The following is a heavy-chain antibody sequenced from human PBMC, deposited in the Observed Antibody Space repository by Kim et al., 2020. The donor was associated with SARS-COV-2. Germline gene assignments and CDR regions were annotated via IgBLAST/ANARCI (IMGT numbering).Heavy chain of an antibody. J-gene: IGHJ6*02. CDR2: INHSGST. CDR3: ARGGLGYDSSGYNPAHYYGMDV. Sequence: SETLSLTCAVYGGSFSGYYWSWIRQPPGKGLEWIGEINHSGSTNYNPSLKSRVTISVDTSKNQFSLKLSSVTAADTAVYYCARGGLGYDSSGYNPAHYYGMDVWGQGTTVTVSS. CDR1: GGSFSGYY. D-gene: IGHD3-22*01. V-gene: IGHV4-34*01.